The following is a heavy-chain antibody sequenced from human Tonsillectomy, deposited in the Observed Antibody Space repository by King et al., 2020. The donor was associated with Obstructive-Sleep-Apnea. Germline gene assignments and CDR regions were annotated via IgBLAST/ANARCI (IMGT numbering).Heavy chain of an antibody. CDR2: IYYSGST. D-gene: IGHD3-3*02. V-gene: IGHV4-30-4*07. J-gene: IGHJ3*02. Sequence: QLQESGPGLVKPSQTLSLTCAVSGGSISSGGYSWSWIRQPPGKGLEWIGYIYYSGSTYYNPSLKSRVTISVDTSKNQFSLKLSPVTAADTAVYYFASVAPILDAFDIWGQGTMVTVSS. CDR3: ASVAPILDAFDI. CDR1: GGSISSGGYS.